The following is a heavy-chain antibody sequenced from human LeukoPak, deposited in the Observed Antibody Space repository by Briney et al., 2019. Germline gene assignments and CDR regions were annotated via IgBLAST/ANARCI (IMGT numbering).Heavy chain of an antibody. CDR2: INPNSGGA. CDR3: ARDTGFPFFDF. Sequence: ASVKVSCKASGYTFTGYYMHWVRQAPGQGLEWMGWINPNSGGANYAQKFQGRITMTRDTSISTAYMELNRLTSDDTAVYYCARDTGFPFFDFWGHGALVTVSS. CDR1: GYTFTGYY. V-gene: IGHV1-2*02. J-gene: IGHJ4*01.